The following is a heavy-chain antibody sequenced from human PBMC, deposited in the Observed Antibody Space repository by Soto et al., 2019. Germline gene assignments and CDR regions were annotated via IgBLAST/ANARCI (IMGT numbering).Heavy chain of an antibody. J-gene: IGHJ6*02. CDR2: ISYSGST. V-gene: IGHV4-30-4*01. CDR1: GGSISSGDYY. CDR3: ARHGRGWHTPYYYYGMDV. Sequence: SETLSLTCTVSGGSISSGDYYWSWIRQHPGTGLEWIGHISYSGSTYYNPSLKSRVTISVDTSKNQFSLKLYSVTAADTAVYYCARHGRGWHTPYYYYGMDVWGQGTTVTVSS. D-gene: IGHD6-19*01.